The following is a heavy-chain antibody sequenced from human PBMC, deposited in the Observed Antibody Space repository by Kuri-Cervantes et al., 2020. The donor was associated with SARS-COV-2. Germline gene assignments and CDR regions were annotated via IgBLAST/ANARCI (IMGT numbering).Heavy chain of an antibody. CDR3: ARVGEYSSSLDY. J-gene: IGHJ4*02. Sequence: SETLSLTCTVSGGSISSYYWSWIRQPPGKGLEWIGYIYYGGSTNYNPSLKSRVTISVDTSKNQFSLKLSSVTAADTAVYYCARVGEYSSSLDYWGQGTLVTVSS. D-gene: IGHD6-13*01. CDR2: IYYGGST. CDR1: GGSISSYY. V-gene: IGHV4-59*01.